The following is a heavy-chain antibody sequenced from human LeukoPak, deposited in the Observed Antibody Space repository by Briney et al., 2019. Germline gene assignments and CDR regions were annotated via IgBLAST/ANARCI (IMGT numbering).Heavy chain of an antibody. V-gene: IGHV4-39*01. CDR1: GGSINSGTFY. CDR3: ARRSDSGSDDGEDYFDY. CDR2: MYYDGSS. J-gene: IGHJ4*02. Sequence: SETLSLTCTVSGGSINSGTFYWGWIRQPPGEGLEWIGNMYYDGSSYYNPSLKSRVTTSVDTSKNQFSLKLTSVTAADTAVYFCARRSDSGSDDGEDYFDYWGQGTLVTVSS. D-gene: IGHD1-26*01.